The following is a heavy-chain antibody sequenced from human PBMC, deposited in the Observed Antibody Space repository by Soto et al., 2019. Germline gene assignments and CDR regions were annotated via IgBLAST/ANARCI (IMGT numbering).Heavy chain of an antibody. Sequence: ASAEVTCKASGDTFTGNYRHWVRQAPGQGLEWMGWINPNSGGTNYAQKFQGWVTMTRDTSISEAYMELSRLRSDDTAVYYCARDPYYYDGSGYNQGLGLVFDFWGKGTMVPVS. CDR3: ARDPYYYDGSGYNQGLGLVFDF. CDR1: GDTFTGNY. J-gene: IGHJ3*01. CDR2: INPNSGGT. D-gene: IGHD3-22*01. V-gene: IGHV1-2*04.